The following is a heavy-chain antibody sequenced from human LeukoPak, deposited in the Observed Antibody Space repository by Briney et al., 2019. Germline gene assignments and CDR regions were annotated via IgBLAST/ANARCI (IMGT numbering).Heavy chain of an antibody. CDR1: GYTFTSYY. D-gene: IGHD3-3*01. V-gene: IGHV1-46*01. J-gene: IGHJ4*02. Sequence: ASVKVSCKASGYTFTSYYMHWVRQAPGQGLEWMGIINPSGGSTSYAQKFQGRVTMTRDTSTSRVYMELSSLRSEDTAVYYCAREDTIFGVVTWYYFDYWGQGTLVTVSS. CDR2: INPSGGST. CDR3: AREDTIFGVVTWYYFDY.